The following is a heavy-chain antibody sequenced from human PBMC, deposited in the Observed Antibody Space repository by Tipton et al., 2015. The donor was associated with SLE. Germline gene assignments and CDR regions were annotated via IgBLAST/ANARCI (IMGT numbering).Heavy chain of an antibody. CDR2: IYSSGST. Sequence: GLVKPSETLSLTCTVSGGSINNYYWSWIRQPPGKGLEWIGYIYSSGSTNYNPSLKSRVTISVDTSENQFSLKLSSVSAADTAVYYCARRYNWNYKDYFDYWGQGTPVTVSS. CDR3: ARRYNWNYKDYFDY. J-gene: IGHJ4*02. CDR1: GGSINNYY. D-gene: IGHD1-7*01. V-gene: IGHV4-4*08.